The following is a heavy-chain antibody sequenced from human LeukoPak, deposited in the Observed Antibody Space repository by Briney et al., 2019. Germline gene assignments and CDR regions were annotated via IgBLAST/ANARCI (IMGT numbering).Heavy chain of an antibody. V-gene: IGHV3-23*01. J-gene: IGHJ4*02. Sequence: GGSLRLSCAASGFTFSSYAMSWVRQAPGKGLEWVSAISGSGGNTYYADSVKGRFTISRDNSKNTLYLQMNSLRAEDTAVYYCAKDSSSWYRYFDYWGQGTLVTVSS. CDR3: AKDSSSWYRYFDY. D-gene: IGHD6-13*01. CDR2: ISGSGGNT. CDR1: GFTFSSYA.